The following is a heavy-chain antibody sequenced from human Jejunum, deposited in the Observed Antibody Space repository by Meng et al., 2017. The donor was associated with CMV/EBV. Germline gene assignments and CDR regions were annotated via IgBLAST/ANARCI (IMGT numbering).Heavy chain of an antibody. CDR1: GFTLSSYE. D-gene: IGHD2-2*01. V-gene: IGHV3-48*03. CDR3: ARAGWAAIGY. CDR2: ISSGSAII. J-gene: IGHJ4*02. Sequence: CEASGFTLSSYEMTWVRQAPGKGLEWVSYISSGSAIIYYADSVKGRFTISRDNAKSSLYLQMNSLRAEDTALYYCARAGWAAIGYWGQGTVVTVSS.